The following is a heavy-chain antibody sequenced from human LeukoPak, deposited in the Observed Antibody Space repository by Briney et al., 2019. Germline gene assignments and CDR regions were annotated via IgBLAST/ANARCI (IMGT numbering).Heavy chain of an antibody. CDR3: ARDWRTIAAAD. D-gene: IGHD6-13*01. CDR1: GGTFTSYA. J-gene: IGHJ4*02. CDR2: IIPIFGTA. Sequence: ASGKVSCKAAGGTFTSYAISWVGQAAGQGVEGMGGIIPIFGTANYAQKFQGRVTLTADESTSTAYMELSSLRSEDTAVYYCARDWRTIAAADWGQGTLVTVSS. V-gene: IGHV1-69*13.